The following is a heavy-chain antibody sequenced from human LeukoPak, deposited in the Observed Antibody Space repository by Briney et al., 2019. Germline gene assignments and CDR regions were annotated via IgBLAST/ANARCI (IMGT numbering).Heavy chain of an antibody. CDR1: GFTFDDYA. CDR2: ISWNSGSI. J-gene: IGHJ4*02. V-gene: IGHV3-9*03. D-gene: IGHD6-13*01. CDR3: AKVARSYSSSWIFDY. Sequence: GGSLRLSCAASGFTFDDYAMHWVRQAPGKGLEWVSGISWNSGSIGYADSVKGRFTISRDNAMNSLYLQMNSLRAEDMALYYCAKVARSYSSSWIFDYWGQGTLVTVSS.